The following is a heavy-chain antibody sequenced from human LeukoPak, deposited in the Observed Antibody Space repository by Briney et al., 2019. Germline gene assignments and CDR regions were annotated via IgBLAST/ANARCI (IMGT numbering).Heavy chain of an antibody. CDR3: ARRAYYYGSGSYYNPDY. V-gene: IGHV3-23*01. CDR2: ISGSGGST. CDR1: GFTFSSYG. J-gene: IGHJ4*02. D-gene: IGHD3-10*01. Sequence: GGSLRLSCAASGFTFSSYGLNWVRQAPGKGLEWVSVISGSGGSTYYADSVKGRFTISRDNSKNTLYLQMNSLRAEDTAVYYCARRAYYYGSGSYYNPDYWGQGTLVTVSS.